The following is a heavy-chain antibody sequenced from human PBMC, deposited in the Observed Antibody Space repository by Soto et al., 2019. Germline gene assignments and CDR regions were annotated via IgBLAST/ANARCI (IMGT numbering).Heavy chain of an antibody. CDR2: VRSKTNNYAT. CDR1: EFGFNDSA. CDR3: TNNFV. Sequence: DVQVVQSGGGLVQPGGSLKLSCAASEFGFNDSAMHWVRQASEKGLEWVARVRSKTNNYATAYPVSVRGRFTVSRDDSIGTTYLQLNSLKTEDTAMYYCTNNFVWGQGVLVTVSS. D-gene: IGHD2-15*01. V-gene: IGHV3-73*01. J-gene: IGHJ4*02.